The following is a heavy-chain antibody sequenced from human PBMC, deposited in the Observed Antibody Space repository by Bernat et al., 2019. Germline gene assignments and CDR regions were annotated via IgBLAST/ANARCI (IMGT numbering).Heavy chain of an antibody. V-gene: IGHV3-11*06. Sequence: QVQLVESGGGLVKPGGSLRLSCAASGFTFSDYYMSWIRQAPGKGLVWVSYISSSSSYTNYADSVKGRFTISRDNAKNSLYLQMSSLRVEETAVYYCARSPGTGTVDYWGQGTLVTVSS. J-gene: IGHJ4*02. CDR2: ISSSSSYT. D-gene: IGHD1-1*01. CDR1: GFTFSDYY. CDR3: ARSPGTGTVDY.